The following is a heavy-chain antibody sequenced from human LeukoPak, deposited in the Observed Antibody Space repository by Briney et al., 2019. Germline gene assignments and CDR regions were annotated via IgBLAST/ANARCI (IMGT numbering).Heavy chain of an antibody. J-gene: IGHJ4*02. CDR3: AKAPGSSWSLDYFDY. CDR2: ISGSGTTI. V-gene: IGHV3-11*01. CDR1: GFTFRDFY. D-gene: IGHD6-13*01. Sequence: GGSLRLSCAASGFTFRDFYMSWIRQAPGKGLEWVSYISGSGTTIYNADSVKGRFTISRDNAKNSLYLQMNSLRAEDMALYYCAKAPGSSWSLDYFDYWGQGTLVTVSS.